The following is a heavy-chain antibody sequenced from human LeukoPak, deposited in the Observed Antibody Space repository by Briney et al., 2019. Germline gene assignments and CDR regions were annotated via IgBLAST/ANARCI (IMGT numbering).Heavy chain of an antibody. J-gene: IGHJ2*01. V-gene: IGHV1-69*04. D-gene: IGHD5-18*01. Sequence: GASVKVSCKASGGIFSSYAFNWVRQAPGQGLEWMGRILPILGIAVYAQKFQGRVTITADKSTSTAYMEMSGLRSEDTAVYYCAREEDVDTAMLNGLYFDVWGRGTLVTVSS. CDR2: ILPILGIA. CDR3: AREEDVDTAMLNGLYFDV. CDR1: GGIFSSYA.